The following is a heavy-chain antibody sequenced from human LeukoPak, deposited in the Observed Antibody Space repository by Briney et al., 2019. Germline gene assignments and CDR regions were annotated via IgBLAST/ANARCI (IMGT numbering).Heavy chain of an antibody. V-gene: IGHV3-21*01. Sequence: GGSLRLSCAASGSTFSSDSMNWVRQAPGKGLEWVSSISSSSSYIYYADSVKGRFTISRDNAKNSLYLQMNSLRAEDTAVYYCARDRPHSSSWFPSVYYYGMDVWGKGTTVTVSS. CDR3: ARDRPHSSSWFPSVYYYGMDV. CDR1: GSTFSSDS. CDR2: ISSSSSYI. J-gene: IGHJ6*04. D-gene: IGHD6-13*01.